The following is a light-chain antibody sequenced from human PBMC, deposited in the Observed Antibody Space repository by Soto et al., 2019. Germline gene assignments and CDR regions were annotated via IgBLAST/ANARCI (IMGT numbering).Light chain of an antibody. Sequence: QSALTQPPSVSGSLGDSVAISCTGTSSHVGSYNRVSWYQQPPGAAPKLMIYEVSNRPSGVPDRFSGSKSGNTASLTISGLQAEDEADYYCNSYTGSSTYVFGTGTKVPVL. V-gene: IGLV2-18*02. CDR2: EVS. CDR1: SSHVGSYNR. CDR3: NSYTGSSTYV. J-gene: IGLJ1*01.